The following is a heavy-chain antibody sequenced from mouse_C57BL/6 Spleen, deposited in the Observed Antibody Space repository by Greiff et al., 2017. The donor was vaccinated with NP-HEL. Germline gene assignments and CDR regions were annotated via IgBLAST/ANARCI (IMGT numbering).Heavy chain of an antibody. J-gene: IGHJ2*01. CDR1: GYAFSSSW. CDR3: AREDYYGSTHPFDY. CDR2: IYPGDGDT. Sequence: QVQLQQSGPELVKPGASVKISCKASGYAFSSSWMNWVKQRPGKGLEWIGRIYPGDGDTNYNGKFKGKATLTADKSSSTAYMQLSSLTSEDSAVYFCAREDYYGSTHPFDYWGQGTTLTVSS. V-gene: IGHV1-82*01. D-gene: IGHD1-1*01.